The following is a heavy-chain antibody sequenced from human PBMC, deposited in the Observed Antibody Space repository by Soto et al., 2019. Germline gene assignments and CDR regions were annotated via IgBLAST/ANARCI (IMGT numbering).Heavy chain of an antibody. D-gene: IGHD3-3*01. Sequence: ASVKVSCKASGGTFSSYAISWVRQAPGQGLEWMGGITPIFGTANYAQKFQGRVTITADESTSTAYMELSSLRSEDTAVYYCARTRNEPGTIFGVVIGWFDPWGQGTLVTVSS. CDR1: GGTFSSYA. J-gene: IGHJ5*02. CDR3: ARTRNEPGTIFGVVIGWFDP. CDR2: ITPIFGTA. V-gene: IGHV1-69*13.